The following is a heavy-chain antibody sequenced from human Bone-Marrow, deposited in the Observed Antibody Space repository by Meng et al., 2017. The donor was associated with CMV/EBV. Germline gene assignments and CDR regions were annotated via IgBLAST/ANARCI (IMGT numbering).Heavy chain of an antibody. V-gene: IGHV1-8*01. J-gene: IGHJ4*02. CDR1: GYTFTSYD. CDR2: MNPNSGNT. Sequence: ASVKVSCKASGYTFTSYDINWVRQATGQGLEWMGWMNPNSGNTGYAQKFQGRVTMTRDTSTSTVYMELSSLRSEDTAVYYCARSFWAVADEPDYWGQGTLVTVSS. D-gene: IGHD6-19*01. CDR3: ARSFWAVADEPDY.